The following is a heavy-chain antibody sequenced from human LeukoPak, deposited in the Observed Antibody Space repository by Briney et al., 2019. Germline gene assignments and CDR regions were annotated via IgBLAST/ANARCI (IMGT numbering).Heavy chain of an antibody. J-gene: IGHJ4*02. Sequence: GGSLRLSYAASGFTFSIYAMNWVRQAPGKGLEWVSAISGSGGSTYYADSVKGRFTISRDDSRNTLYLQMNSLRGDDTAVYYCAKDVGKWESLHFFDYWGQGTLVTVSS. CDR2: ISGSGGST. CDR1: GFTFSIYA. D-gene: IGHD1-26*01. CDR3: AKDVGKWESLHFFDY. V-gene: IGHV3-23*01.